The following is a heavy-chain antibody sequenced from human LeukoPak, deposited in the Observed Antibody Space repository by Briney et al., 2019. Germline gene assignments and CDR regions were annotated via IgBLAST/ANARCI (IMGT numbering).Heavy chain of an antibody. CDR1: GGSISSYY. CDR3: ARAYGDYVHYFDY. Sequence: SETLSLTCTVSGGSISSYYWSWIRQPPGKGLEWIGYIYYSGSTNYNPSLKSRVTISVDTSKNQFSLKLSSVTAADTAAYYCARAYGDYVHYFDYWGQGTLVTVSS. D-gene: IGHD4-17*01. J-gene: IGHJ4*02. V-gene: IGHV4-59*01. CDR2: IYYSGST.